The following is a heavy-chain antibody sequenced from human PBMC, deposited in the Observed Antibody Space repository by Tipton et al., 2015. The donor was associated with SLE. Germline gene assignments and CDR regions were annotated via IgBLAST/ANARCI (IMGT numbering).Heavy chain of an antibody. J-gene: IGHJ5*02. D-gene: IGHD6-13*01. Sequence: QLVQSGPEVKKPGSSVKVSCKASGGTLSSYAISWVRQAPGQGLEWMGGIIPIFGTANYAQKFQGRVTITTDESTSTAYMELRSLRSDDTAVYYCARVLQQLVNNWFDPWGQGTLVTVSS. CDR1: GGTLSSYA. CDR2: IIPIFGTA. V-gene: IGHV1-69*05. CDR3: ARVLQQLVNNWFDP.